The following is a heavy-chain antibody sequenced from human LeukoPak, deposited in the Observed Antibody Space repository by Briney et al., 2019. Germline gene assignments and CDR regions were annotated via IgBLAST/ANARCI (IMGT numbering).Heavy chain of an antibody. CDR3: ARFYYYDSSGYYPRYFDH. CDR1: GGSISSCY. CDR2: IYTSGST. D-gene: IGHD3-22*01. Sequence: SETLSLTCTVSGGSISSCYWSWIRQPAGKGLEWIGRIYTSGSTNYNPSLKSRVTMSVDTSKNQFSLKLSSVTAADTAVYYCARFYYYDSSGYYPRYFDHWGPGTLVTVSS. V-gene: IGHV4-4*07. J-gene: IGHJ4*02.